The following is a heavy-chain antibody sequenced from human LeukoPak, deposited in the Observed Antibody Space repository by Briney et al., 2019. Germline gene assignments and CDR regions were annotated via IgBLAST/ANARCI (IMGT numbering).Heavy chain of an antibody. CDR1: VSEFSIYG. V-gene: IGHV1-18*01. J-gene: IGHJ3*02. CDR2: RSAYNGKT. CDR3: AKDSPRDDYVRGSYRYSRRGLDI. Sequence: GASVTVSFTSSVSEFSIYGISWMRQAPAQGQERMGWRSAYNGKTKYAEKFQGRLTMTTETSTITAYMELSSLTSAETAVYYCAKDSPRDDYVRGSYRYSRRGLDIWGQGTLVTASS. D-gene: IGHD3-16*02.